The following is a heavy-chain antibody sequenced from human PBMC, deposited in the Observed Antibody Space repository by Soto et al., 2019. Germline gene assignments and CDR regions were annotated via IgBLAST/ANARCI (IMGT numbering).Heavy chain of an antibody. D-gene: IGHD3-10*01. CDR1: GYSISSGYY. Sequence: SETLSLTCAVSGYSISSGYYWGWIRQPPGKGLEWIGSIYHSGSTYYNPSLTSRVTISVDTSKNQFSLKLISVTAADTAVYYCAPRAAGYGSGSYCNGFRGNDYWGQGTLVTVSS. CDR3: APRAAGYGSGSYCNGFRGNDY. V-gene: IGHV4-38-2*01. CDR2: IYHSGST. J-gene: IGHJ4*02.